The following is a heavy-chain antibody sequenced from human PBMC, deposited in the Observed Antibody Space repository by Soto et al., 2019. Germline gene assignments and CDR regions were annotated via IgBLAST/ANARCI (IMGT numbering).Heavy chain of an antibody. V-gene: IGHV3-30-3*01. CDR1: GFTFSSYA. CDR3: ARDPILVPAAGPPKTTYYYYYGMDV. J-gene: IGHJ6*02. Sequence: PGGSLRLSCAASGFTFSSYAMHWVRQAPGKGLEWVAVISYDGSNKYYADSVKGRFTISRDNSKNTLYLQMNSLRAEDTAVYYCARDPILVPAAGPPKTTYYYYYGMDVWGQGTTVTVSS. CDR2: ISYDGSNK. D-gene: IGHD2-2*01.